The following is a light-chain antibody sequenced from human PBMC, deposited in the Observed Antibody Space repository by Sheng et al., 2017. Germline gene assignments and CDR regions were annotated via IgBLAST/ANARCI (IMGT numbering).Light chain of an antibody. CDR1: KLGDKY. CDR2: QDS. Sequence: SNELTQPPSLSVSPGQTASITCSGDKLGDKYACWYQQKSGHSPMLVIYQDSKRPSGIPERFSGSNSGNTATLTISGTQSMDEADYYCQAWDSATTTVLFGGGTKLTVL. J-gene: IGLJ2*01. CDR3: QAWDSATTTVL. V-gene: IGLV3-1*01.